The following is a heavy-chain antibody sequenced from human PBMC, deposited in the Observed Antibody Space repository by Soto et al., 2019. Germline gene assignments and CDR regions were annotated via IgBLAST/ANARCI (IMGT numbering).Heavy chain of an antibody. CDR2: IYYSGST. CDR1: GGSISSYY. CDR3: ARGYPFLWFGAKVYYVMDV. J-gene: IGHJ6*02. V-gene: IGHV4-59*01. Sequence: QVQLQESGPGLVKPSETLSLTCTVSGGSISSYYWSWIRQPPGKGLEWIGHIYYSGSTNYNPSLRRPVTTSLDTSMNHSPLTLSSVTAADTAVYYWARGYPFLWFGAKVYYVMDVWAPGTTVTVSS. D-gene: IGHD3-10*01.